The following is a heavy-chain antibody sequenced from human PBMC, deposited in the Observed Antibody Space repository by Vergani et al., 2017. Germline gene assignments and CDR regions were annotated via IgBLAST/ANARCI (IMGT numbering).Heavy chain of an antibody. J-gene: IGHJ6*03. D-gene: IGHD6-6*01. CDR2: IFSNDEK. Sequence: QVTLKESGPVLVKPTETLTLTCTVSGFSLSNATMGVSWIRQPPGKALEWLAHIFSNDEKSYSTSLKSRLTISKDTSKSQVVLTMTNMDPVDTATYYCAQTYSSSPLYYYMDVWGKGTTVTVSS. CDR1: GFSLSNATMG. CDR3: AQTYSSSPLYYYMDV. V-gene: IGHV2-26*01.